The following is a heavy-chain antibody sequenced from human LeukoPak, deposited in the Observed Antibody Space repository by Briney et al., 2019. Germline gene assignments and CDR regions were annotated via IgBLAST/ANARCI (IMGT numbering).Heavy chain of an antibody. CDR3: AKGIAAAGTGFDY. J-gene: IGHJ4*02. CDR2: ISGSGGGT. Sequence: PGRSLRLSCAASGFTFSSYGMHWVRQAPGKGLEWVSAISGSGGGTYYADSVKGRFTISRDNSKNTLYLQMNSLRAEDTAVYYCAKGIAAAGTGFDYWGQGTLVTVSS. CDR1: GFTFSSYG. V-gene: IGHV3-23*01. D-gene: IGHD6-13*01.